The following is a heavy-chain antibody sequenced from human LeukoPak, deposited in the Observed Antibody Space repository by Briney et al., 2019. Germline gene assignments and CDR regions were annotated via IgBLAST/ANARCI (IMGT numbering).Heavy chain of an antibody. CDR3: ARSPPRYDFFDY. CDR1: GGTFSSYA. CDR2: IIPIFGTA. V-gene: IGHV1-69*05. Sequence: GSSVKASCKASGGTFSSYAISWVRQAPGQGLEWMGGIIPIFGTANYAQKFQGRVTITTDESTSTAYMELSSLRSEDTAVYYCARSPPRYDFFDYWGQGTLVTVSS. D-gene: IGHD3-3*01. J-gene: IGHJ4*02.